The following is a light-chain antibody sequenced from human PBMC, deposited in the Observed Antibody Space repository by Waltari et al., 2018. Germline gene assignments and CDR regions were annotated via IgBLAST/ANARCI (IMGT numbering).Light chain of an antibody. CDR1: QGVSSNY. J-gene: IGKJ2*01. V-gene: IGKV3-20*01. CDR2: GAS. Sequence: EIVLTQSPGTLSLSPGERATLSCRASQGVSSNYFAWYQQKPGQAPRLLIHGASTRATGIPDRVSGRASGTDFTLTISRLEPEDFAVYFCQQYISSPATFGQGTKLEIK. CDR3: QQYISSPAT.